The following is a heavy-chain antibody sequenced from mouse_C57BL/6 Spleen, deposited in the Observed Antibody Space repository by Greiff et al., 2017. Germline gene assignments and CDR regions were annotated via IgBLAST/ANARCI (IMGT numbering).Heavy chain of an antibody. CDR3: ARPYGNSWYFDV. Sequence: EVKVVESGGGLVKPGGSLKLSCAASGFTFSDYGMHWVRQAPEKGLEWVAYISSGSSTIYYADTVKGRFTISRDNAKNTLFLQMTSLRSEDTAMYYCARPYGNSWYFDVWGTGTTVTVSS. J-gene: IGHJ1*03. CDR1: GFTFSDYG. D-gene: IGHD2-1*01. CDR2: ISSGSSTI. V-gene: IGHV5-17*01.